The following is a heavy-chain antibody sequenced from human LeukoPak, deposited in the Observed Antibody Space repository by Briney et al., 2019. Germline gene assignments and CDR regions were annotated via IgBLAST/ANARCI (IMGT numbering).Heavy chain of an antibody. V-gene: IGHV4-38-2*01. D-gene: IGHD2-2*01. CDR2: IYHTGST. Sequence: KTSETLSLTCAVSGYSISSGYYWGWIRQPPGKGLEWIGSIYHTGSTCYNPPLKSRVTISLDTSKNQFSLKLSSVTATDTAVYYCARGHCATTSCYSRYWGRGTLVTVSS. CDR3: ARGHCATTSCYSRY. J-gene: IGHJ4*02. CDR1: GYSISSGYY.